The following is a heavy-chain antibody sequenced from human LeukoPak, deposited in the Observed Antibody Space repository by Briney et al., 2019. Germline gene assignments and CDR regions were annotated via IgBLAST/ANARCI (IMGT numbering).Heavy chain of an antibody. D-gene: IGHD1-26*01. Sequence: GGSLRLSCAASGFTSSSYAMHWVRQAPGKGLEWVAVISYDGSNKYYADSVKGRFTISRDNSKNTLYLQMNSLRAEDTAVYYCARDRGGSYFDYWGQGTLVTVSS. J-gene: IGHJ4*02. CDR2: ISYDGSNK. CDR1: GFTSSSYA. CDR3: ARDRGGSYFDY. V-gene: IGHV3-30-3*01.